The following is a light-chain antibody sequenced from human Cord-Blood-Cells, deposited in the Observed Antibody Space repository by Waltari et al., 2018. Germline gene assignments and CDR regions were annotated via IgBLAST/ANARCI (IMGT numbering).Light chain of an antibody. V-gene: IGKV1-39*01. CDR3: QQSYSTPLT. CDR1: QSISSY. CDR2: AAS. Sequence: DIQMTQSPSSLSASVGDRVTITCRASQSISSYLNWYQQKPGKAPKLLIYAASSLQSGVPSRFSGSGSGTDFTITISSLQPEDCATYYRQQSYSTPLTCGGGTKGEIK. J-gene: IGKJ4*01.